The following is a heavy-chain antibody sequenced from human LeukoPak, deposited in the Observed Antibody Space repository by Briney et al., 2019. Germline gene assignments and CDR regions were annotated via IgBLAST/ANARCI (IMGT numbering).Heavy chain of an antibody. CDR1: GFTFSSYG. CDR2: IWYDGSNK. J-gene: IGHJ5*02. CDR3: ARDGSSWSNWLDP. Sequence: PGGSLRLSCAASGFTFSSYGMHWVRQAPGKGLEWVAVIWYDGSNKYYADSVKGRFTISRDNAKNTLYPQMNSLRAEDTAVYYCARDGSSWSNWLDPWGQGTLVTVSS. D-gene: IGHD6-13*01. V-gene: IGHV3-33*01.